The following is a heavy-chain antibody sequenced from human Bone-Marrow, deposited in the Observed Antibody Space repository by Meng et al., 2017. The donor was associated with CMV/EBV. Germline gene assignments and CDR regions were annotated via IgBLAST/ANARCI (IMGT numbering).Heavy chain of an antibody. D-gene: IGHD3-9*01. V-gene: IGHV4-39*01. CDR2: IYYSGST. CDR1: GGSISSSSYY. J-gene: IGHJ4*02. Sequence: LEPLSLTCTVSGGSISSSSYYWGWIRQPPGKGLEWIGSIYYSGSTYYNPSLKSRVTISVDTSKNQFSLKLSSVTAADTAVYYCARHRLGMSDILNWGQGTLVTVSS. CDR3: ARHRLGMSDILN.